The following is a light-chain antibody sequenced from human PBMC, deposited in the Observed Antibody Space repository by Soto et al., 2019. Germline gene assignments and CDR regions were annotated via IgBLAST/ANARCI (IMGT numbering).Light chain of an antibody. J-gene: IGLJ3*02. V-gene: IGLV1-44*01. Sequence: QLVLTQPPSASGTHGQRVTISCSGSSSNIESNTLNWYQQLPGTAPKLLIYSNKQRPSGLPDRFSGSKSGTSASLAISGLPFEDEDDYYRGPWDNSLNTCAFGGGTQLTVL. CDR2: SNK. CDR3: GPWDNSLNTCA. CDR1: SSNIESNT.